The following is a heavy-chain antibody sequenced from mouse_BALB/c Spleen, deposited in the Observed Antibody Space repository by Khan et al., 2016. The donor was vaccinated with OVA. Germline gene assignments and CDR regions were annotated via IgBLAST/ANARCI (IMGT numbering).Heavy chain of an antibody. CDR3: AGGFDF. CDR2: IYPGSANA. V-gene: IGHV1-84*02. Sequence: VQLQESGPELVKPGTSVKISCKASGYTFTDYYINWVKQKPGQGLERIGWIYPGSANARYSEKFKGKATLTVDTSSTKAFMQLSSLTSEDTSFYVCAGGFDFWGQCTTLTVSS. J-gene: IGHJ2*01. CDR1: GYTFTDYY.